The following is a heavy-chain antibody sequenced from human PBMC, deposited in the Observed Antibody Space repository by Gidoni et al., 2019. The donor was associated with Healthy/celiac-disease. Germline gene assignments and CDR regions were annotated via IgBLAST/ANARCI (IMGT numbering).Heavy chain of an antibody. CDR2: IRYDGSNK. Sequence: QVQLVESGGGVVQPGGSLRLSCAASGFTFSSYGMHWVRQAPGKGLEWVAFIRYDGSNKYYADSVKGRFTISRDNSKNTLYLQMNSLRAEDTAVYYCAKEDLYCSSTSCPEMGYYMDVWGKGTTVTVSS. D-gene: IGHD2-2*01. V-gene: IGHV3-30*02. CDR3: AKEDLYCSSTSCPEMGYYMDV. CDR1: GFTFSSYG. J-gene: IGHJ6*03.